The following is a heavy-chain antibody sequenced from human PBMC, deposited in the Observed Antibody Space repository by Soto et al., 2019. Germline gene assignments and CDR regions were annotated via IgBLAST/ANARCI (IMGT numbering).Heavy chain of an antibody. Sequence: SGSLSLTSTVSGGSISSYYWSWIRQPPGKGLEWIGYIYYSGSTNYNPSLKSRVTISVDTSKNQFSLKLSSVTAADTAVYYCARGVVYDFWSGSGSDWFDPWGQGTLVTVSS. CDR2: IYYSGST. J-gene: IGHJ5*02. V-gene: IGHV4-59*01. D-gene: IGHD3-3*01. CDR1: GGSISSYY. CDR3: ARGVVYDFWSGSGSDWFDP.